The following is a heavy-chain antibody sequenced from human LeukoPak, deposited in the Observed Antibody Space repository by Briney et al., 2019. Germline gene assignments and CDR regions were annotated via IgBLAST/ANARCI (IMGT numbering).Heavy chain of an antibody. CDR2: INAGNGNT. CDR1: GYTFTSYA. Sequence: GASVKVSCKASGYTFTSYAMHWVRQAPGQRLEWMGWINAGNGNTKYSQEFQGRVTITRDTSASTAYMELSSLRSEDMAVYYCARDYSSSWYGFDYWGQGTLVTVSS. D-gene: IGHD6-13*01. V-gene: IGHV1-3*03. J-gene: IGHJ4*02. CDR3: ARDYSSSWYGFDY.